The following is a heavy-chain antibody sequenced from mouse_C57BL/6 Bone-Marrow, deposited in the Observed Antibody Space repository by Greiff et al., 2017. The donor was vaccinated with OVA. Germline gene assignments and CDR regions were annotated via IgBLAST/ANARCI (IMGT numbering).Heavy chain of an antibody. Sequence: VKLQQPGAELVKPGASVKLSCKASGYTFTSYWMHWVKQRPGRGLEWIGRIDPNSGGTKYNEKFKSKATLTVDKPSSTAYMQLSSLTSEDSAVYYCARPYYGSSYDWYFDVWGTGTTVTVSS. D-gene: IGHD1-1*01. V-gene: IGHV1-72*01. CDR2: IDPNSGGT. J-gene: IGHJ1*03. CDR1: GYTFTSYW. CDR3: ARPYYGSSYDWYFDV.